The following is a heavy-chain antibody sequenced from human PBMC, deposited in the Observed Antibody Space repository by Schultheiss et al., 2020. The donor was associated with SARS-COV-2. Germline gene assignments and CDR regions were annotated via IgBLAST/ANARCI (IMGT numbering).Heavy chain of an antibody. Sequence: GESLKISCAASGFTFSSYGMHWVRQAPGKGLEWVSAIGGSGGSTYYADSVKGRFTVSRDNSKNTLSLQMNSLRAEDTAVYYCAKLDRGVLGSFDPWGQGTLVTVSS. CDR3: AKLDRGVLGSFDP. D-gene: IGHD3-16*02. V-gene: IGHV3-23*01. CDR1: GFTFSSYG. J-gene: IGHJ5*02. CDR2: IGGSGGST.